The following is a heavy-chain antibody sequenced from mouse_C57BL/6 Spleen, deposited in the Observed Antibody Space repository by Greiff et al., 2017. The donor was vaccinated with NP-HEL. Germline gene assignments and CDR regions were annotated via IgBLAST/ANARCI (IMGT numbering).Heavy chain of an antibody. D-gene: IGHD3-2*02. CDR2: IHPNSGST. Sequence: VQLQQPGAELVKPGASVKLSCKASGYTFTSYWMHWVKQRPGQGLEWIGMIHPNSGSTNYNEKFKSKATLTVDKSSSTAYMQLSSLTSEDSAVYYCAREGRGSSGYVGFAYWGQGTLVTVSA. J-gene: IGHJ3*01. V-gene: IGHV1-64*01. CDR3: AREGRGSSGYVGFAY. CDR1: GYTFTSYW.